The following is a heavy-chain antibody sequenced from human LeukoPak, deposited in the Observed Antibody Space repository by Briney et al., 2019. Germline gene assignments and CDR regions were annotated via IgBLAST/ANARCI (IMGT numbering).Heavy chain of an antibody. CDR2: ISYDGSNK. D-gene: IGHD5-24*01. CDR1: GFTFSSYA. V-gene: IGHV3-30*01. J-gene: IGHJ4*02. CDR3: AREGDTRRGGYFDY. Sequence: PGGSLRLSCAASGFTFSSYAMHWVRQAPGKGLEWVAVISYDGSNKYYADSVKGRFTISRDNSKNTLYLQMNSLRAEDTAVYYCAREGDTRRGGYFDYWGQGTLVTVSS.